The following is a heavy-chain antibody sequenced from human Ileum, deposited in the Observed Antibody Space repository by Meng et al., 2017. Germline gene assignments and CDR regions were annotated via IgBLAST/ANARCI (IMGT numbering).Heavy chain of an antibody. Sequence: GESLKISCTASGFTLRSYEMSWVRQAPGKGLESIAYISSSGSIIYYGDSMKGRFTISRDNAKDSLSLEINSLSAEDTAVYYCAREIPELGDSFDIWGRGTMVTVSS. J-gene: IGHJ3*02. CDR2: ISSSGSII. CDR3: AREIPELGDSFDI. V-gene: IGHV3-48*03. D-gene: IGHD2-2*02. CDR1: GFTLRSYE.